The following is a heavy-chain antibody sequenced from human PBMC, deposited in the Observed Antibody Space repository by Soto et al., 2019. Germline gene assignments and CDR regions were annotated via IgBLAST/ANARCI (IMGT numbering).Heavy chain of an antibody. CDR1: GGSISSYY. CDR3: ARVRTPQGITIFGVVSAYYYMDV. Sequence: SETLSLTCTVSGGSISSYYWSWIRQPPGKGLEWIGYIYYGGSTNYNPSLKSRVTISVDTSKNQFSLKLSSVTAADTAVYYCARVRTPQGITIFGVVSAYYYMDVWGKGTTVTVSS. J-gene: IGHJ6*03. CDR2: IYYGGST. V-gene: IGHV4-59*01. D-gene: IGHD3-3*01.